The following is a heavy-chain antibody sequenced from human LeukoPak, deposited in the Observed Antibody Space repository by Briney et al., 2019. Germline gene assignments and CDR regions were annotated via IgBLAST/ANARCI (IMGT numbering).Heavy chain of an antibody. D-gene: IGHD2-15*01. CDR1: GFTFSSYS. CDR3: ARGRASVVYFDY. Sequence: GGSLRLSCAASGFTFSSYSTNWVRQAPGKGLEWVSSISSSSSYIYYADSVKGRFTISRDNAKNSLYLQMNSLRAEDTAVYYCARGRASVVYFDYWGQGTLVTVSS. J-gene: IGHJ4*02. CDR2: ISSSSSYI. V-gene: IGHV3-21*01.